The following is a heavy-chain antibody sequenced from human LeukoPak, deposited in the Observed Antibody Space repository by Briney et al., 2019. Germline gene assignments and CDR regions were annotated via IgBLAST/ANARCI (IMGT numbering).Heavy chain of an antibody. J-gene: IGHJ4*02. D-gene: IGHD2-15*01. CDR3: ARGYCSGGSCYGYFDY. CDR1: GYTFTSYG. V-gene: IGHV1-18*01. Sequence: GASVKVSCKASGYTFTSYGISWVRQAPGQGLEWMGWISAYNGNTNYAQKLQGRVTMTTDTSTSTAYMELRSLRSDDTAVYYCARGYCSGGSCYGYFDYWGQGTPVTVSS. CDR2: ISAYNGNT.